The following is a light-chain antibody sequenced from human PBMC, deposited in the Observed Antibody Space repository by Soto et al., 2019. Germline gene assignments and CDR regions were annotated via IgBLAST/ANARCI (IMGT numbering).Light chain of an antibody. J-gene: IGLJ1*01. Sequence: QSALTQPASVSGSPGQSITISCTGTSSDVGGYNYVSWYQQHPGKAPKLMIYEVSNRPSGVSNRFSCSKSGNTASLTISGLQAEDEADYYCSSYTSRSSLGVFGTGTKVTVL. CDR2: EVS. V-gene: IGLV2-14*01. CDR1: SSDVGGYNY. CDR3: SSYTSRSSLGV.